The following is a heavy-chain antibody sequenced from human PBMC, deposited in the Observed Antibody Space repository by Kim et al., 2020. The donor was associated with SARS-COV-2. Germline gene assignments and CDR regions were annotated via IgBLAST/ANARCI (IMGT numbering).Heavy chain of an antibody. CDR2: NK. D-gene: IGHD3-22*01. J-gene: IGHJ3*02. Sequence: NKYYADSVKGRFTISRENAKNTLYLQMNSLRAEDTGVYYCARDNYDGAFDIWGQGTMVTVSS. V-gene: IGHV3-30*01. CDR3: ARDNYDGAFDI.